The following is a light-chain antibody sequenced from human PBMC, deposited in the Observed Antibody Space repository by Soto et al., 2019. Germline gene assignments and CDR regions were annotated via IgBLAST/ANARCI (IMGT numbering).Light chain of an antibody. CDR3: LKLYSYPLT. Sequence: DIQLTQSPSFLSASVGDRVTITCRASQAISNYLAWYQQKPGKAPELLVYSASTLQSGVPSRFSGGGSETEFRLTIGTLQPEDFATYCCLKLYSYPLTFGGGTKVDLK. CDR1: QAISNY. CDR2: SAS. V-gene: IGKV1-9*01. J-gene: IGKJ4*02.